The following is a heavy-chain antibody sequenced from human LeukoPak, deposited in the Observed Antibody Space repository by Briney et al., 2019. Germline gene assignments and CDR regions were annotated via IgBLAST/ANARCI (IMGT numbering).Heavy chain of an antibody. CDR3: ARLGYCSSASCYCGVCAFDI. D-gene: IGHD2-2*01. CDR1: GGSFSGYY. V-gene: IGHV4-34*01. CDR2: INHSGST. J-gene: IGHJ3*02. Sequence: PSETLSLTCAVYGGSFSGYYWSWIRQPPGKGLEWIGEINHSGSTNYNPSLKSRVTISVDTSKNQFSLKLSSVAAADTAVYYCARLGYCSSASCYCGVCAFDIWGQGTKVTVSS.